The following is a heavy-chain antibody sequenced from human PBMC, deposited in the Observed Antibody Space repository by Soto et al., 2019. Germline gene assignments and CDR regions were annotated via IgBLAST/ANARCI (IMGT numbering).Heavy chain of an antibody. J-gene: IGHJ5*02. CDR1: GFTFSSYS. D-gene: IGHD3-10*01. Sequence: GGSLRLSCAASGFTFSSYSMNWVRQAPGKGLEWVSYISSSSSTIHYADSVKGRFTISRDNAKNSLYLQMNSLRAEDTAVYYCARGGGLNWFDPWGQGTLVTVSS. CDR2: ISSSSSTI. V-gene: IGHV3-48*01. CDR3: ARGGGLNWFDP.